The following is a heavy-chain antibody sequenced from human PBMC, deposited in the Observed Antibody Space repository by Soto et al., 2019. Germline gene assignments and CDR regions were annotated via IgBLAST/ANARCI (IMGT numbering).Heavy chain of an antibody. CDR3: ARDRATYYYDSSGFGWFDP. Sequence: SETLSLTCTVSGGSISSSSYYWGWIRQPPGKGLEWIGSIYYSGSTYYNPSLKSRVTISVDTSKNQFSLKLSSVTAADTAVYYCARDRATYYYDSSGFGWFDPWGQGTLVTVSS. D-gene: IGHD3-22*01. CDR2: IYYSGST. V-gene: IGHV4-39*07. J-gene: IGHJ5*02. CDR1: GGSISSSSYY.